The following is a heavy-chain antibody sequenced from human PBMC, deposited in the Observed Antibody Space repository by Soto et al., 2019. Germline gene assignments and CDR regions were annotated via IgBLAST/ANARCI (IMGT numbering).Heavy chain of an antibody. V-gene: IGHV3-74*01. CDR2: VNERGTDS. D-gene: IGHD2-15*01. Sequence: EVQLVESGGGLVQPGGSLRLSCVASGFTFSDSWMHWVRQAPGKGLVWVSRVNERGTDSNYADSVKGRFTISRDNAKNTVYLQMTGLRAEDTAVYYCERVEVVTRGIDYWGQGTLVTVSS. J-gene: IGHJ4*02. CDR3: ERVEVVTRGIDY. CDR1: GFTFSDSW.